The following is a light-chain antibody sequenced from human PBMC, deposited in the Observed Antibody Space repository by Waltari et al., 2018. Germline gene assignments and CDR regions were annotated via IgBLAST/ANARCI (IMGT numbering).Light chain of an antibody. J-gene: IGKJ3*01. CDR1: QDISSY. CDR2: NVS. Sequence: DIQLTQSPSSLSASVGDSVTSTCRASQDISSYLNWYQHKPGKAPKLLIYNVSNLKAGVPSRFSGSASGTDFTFTISSLQPEDVATYYCQHYDNLPRFTFGPGTKVNIE. V-gene: IGKV1-33*01. CDR3: QHYDNLPRFT.